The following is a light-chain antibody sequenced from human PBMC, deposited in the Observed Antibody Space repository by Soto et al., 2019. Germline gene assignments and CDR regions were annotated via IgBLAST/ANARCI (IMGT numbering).Light chain of an antibody. CDR1: QSVSSY. V-gene: IGKV3-20*01. CDR3: KQYGSSRWT. CDR2: DAS. J-gene: IGKJ1*01. Sequence: EIVLTQSPATLSLSPGERATLSCRASQSVSSYLAWYRQKPGQAPRLLIYDASSRATGIPDRFSGSGSGTDFTLTISRLEPEDFEVYYCKQYGSSRWTFGQGTKVEIX.